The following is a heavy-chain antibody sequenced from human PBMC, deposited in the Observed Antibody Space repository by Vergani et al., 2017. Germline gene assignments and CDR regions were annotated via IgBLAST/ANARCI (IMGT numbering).Heavy chain of an antibody. CDR2: INPNRGVT. CDR1: GYTFTGYF. CDR3: ARGQWLPTLSFDY. D-gene: IGHD6-19*01. J-gene: IGHJ4*02. V-gene: IGHV1-2*02. Sequence: QVRLMQSAAEVKKPGASVRVSCKASGYTFTGYFIHWVRQAPGQGLEWMGWINPNRGVTNYGQKFHGRVTMTSDTSISTAYMELSRLRSDDTAVYYCARGQWLPTLSFDYWGQGTLVTVSS.